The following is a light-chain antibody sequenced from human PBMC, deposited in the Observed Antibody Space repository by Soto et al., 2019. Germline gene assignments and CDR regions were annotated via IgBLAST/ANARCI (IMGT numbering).Light chain of an antibody. V-gene: IGLV2-14*01. J-gene: IGLJ3*02. CDR3: SSYTTSNTVV. CDR2: EVF. Sequence: QSVLTQPASVSGSPGQSVTISCAGTGGDIGAYNYVSWYQQHPGKAPKLIIYEVFRRPSGISNRFSGSKSGNTASLTISTLQAEDEADYHCSSYTTSNTVVFGGGTKSPS. CDR1: GGDIGAYNY.